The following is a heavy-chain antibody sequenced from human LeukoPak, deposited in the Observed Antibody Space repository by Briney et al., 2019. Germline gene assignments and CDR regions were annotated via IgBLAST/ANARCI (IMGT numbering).Heavy chain of an antibody. CDR1: GGSLSGHY. V-gene: IGHV4-59*11. CDR3: AGTLEHDISGEPDNFDV. D-gene: IGHD3-22*01. CDR2: VSYTGRT. J-gene: IGHJ3*01. Sequence: SETLSLTCTVSGGSLSGHYWSWIRQPPGKRLEWIGYVSYTGRTKYNPSLQSRVTISIDTSKSQFSLKLTSVTSADTAVYSCAGTLEHDISGEPDNFDVWGQGTTVIVSS.